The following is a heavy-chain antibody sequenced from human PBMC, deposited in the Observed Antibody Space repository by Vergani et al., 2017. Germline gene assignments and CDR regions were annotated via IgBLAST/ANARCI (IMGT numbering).Heavy chain of an antibody. Sequence: QVQLQQWGAGVVKPSGTLSLTCAVFGESFSSFYWSWIRQPPGKGLEWIGEINNVGHTNYNPSLESRVTVSRDTAKNQFSLNLMSVTAADTAMYYCAVRPRVDLVGGEIVTKRTFDSWSQGSLVTVAS. CDR3: AVRPRVDLVGGEIVTKRTFDS. CDR1: GESFSSFY. CDR2: INNVGHT. D-gene: IGHD3-10*01. V-gene: IGHV4-34*02. J-gene: IGHJ4*02.